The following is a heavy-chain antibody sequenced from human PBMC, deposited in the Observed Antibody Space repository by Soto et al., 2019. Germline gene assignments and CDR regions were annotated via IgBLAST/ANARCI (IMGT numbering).Heavy chain of an antibody. CDR2: TWSGGKGE. J-gene: IGHJ4*02. D-gene: IGHD3-22*01. V-gene: IGHV3-33*06. Sequence: QVQLVESGGGVVQPGTSLRLSCAASGFAFSYHGIHWGRQAPGKGLEWVAVTWSGGKGEYYADSVRGRFTISRDNSKTTVYLQMNSLRVEDTAVYYCAKDDDTSSHYSLLDFRGQGTLVTVSS. CDR1: GFAFSYHG. CDR3: AKDDDTSSHYSLLDF.